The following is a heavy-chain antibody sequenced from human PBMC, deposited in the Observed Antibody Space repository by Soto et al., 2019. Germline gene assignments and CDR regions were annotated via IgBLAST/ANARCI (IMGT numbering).Heavy chain of an antibody. CDR2: IIPIFETA. CDR1: GDTFDIYG. V-gene: IGHV1-69*06. D-gene: IGHD6-19*01. CDR3: ARGGIHFAASSGHAFDS. J-gene: IGHJ4*02. Sequence: QVELVQSGAEVKKPGSSVKVSCKASGDTFDIYGFNWVRQAPGEGLEWMGVIIPIFETADYAQKFQGRVSITADKSTSTAYMELGSLTSEDTAVYYCARGGIHFAASSGHAFDSWGQGTLISVTS.